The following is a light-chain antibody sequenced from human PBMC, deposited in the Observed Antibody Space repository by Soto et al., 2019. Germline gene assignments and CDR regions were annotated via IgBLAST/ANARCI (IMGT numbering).Light chain of an antibody. V-gene: IGKV3-20*01. CDR1: QSCSSSY. CDR2: GAS. J-gene: IGKJ4*01. CDR3: QQFGSSPGT. Sequence: ELVLTQSPGTLSLSPGERATLSCRASQSCSSSYLAWYQQKPGQAPRLLIYGASSRATGIPDRFSGSGSGTDFTLTISRLATEDFAVYYCQQFGSSPGTFGGGTKVEIK.